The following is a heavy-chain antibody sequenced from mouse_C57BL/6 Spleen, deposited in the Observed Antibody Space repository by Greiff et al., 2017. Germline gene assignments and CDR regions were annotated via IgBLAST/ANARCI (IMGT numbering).Heavy chain of an antibody. CDR1: GYTFTSYW. CDR2: IHPSDSDT. CDR3: AIEGTYYYGSGFAY. V-gene: IGHV1-74*01. Sequence: VQLQQPGAELVKPGASVKVSCKASGYTFTSYWMNWVKQRPGQGLEWIGRIHPSDSDTNYNQKFKGTATLTVDKSSSTAYMQLSSLTSEDSAVYYCAIEGTYYYGSGFAYWGQGTLVTVSA. J-gene: IGHJ3*01. D-gene: IGHD1-1*01.